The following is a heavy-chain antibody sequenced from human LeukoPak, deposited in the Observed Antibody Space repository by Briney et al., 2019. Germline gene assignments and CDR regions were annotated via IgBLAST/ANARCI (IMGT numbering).Heavy chain of an antibody. CDR1: GGAFNTYA. CDR2: IIPILGTG. D-gene: IGHD1-20*01. V-gene: IGHV1-69*06. CDR3: ARDHDLTGTYEYLKY. J-gene: IGHJ1*01. Sequence: GASVKVSCKASGGAFNTYAISWVRQAPGQGLEWMGGIIPILGTGNYAQKFQGRVTITADKSTSTAYMELSSLRSDDTAVYYCARDHDLTGTYEYLKYWGQGTLVTVSS.